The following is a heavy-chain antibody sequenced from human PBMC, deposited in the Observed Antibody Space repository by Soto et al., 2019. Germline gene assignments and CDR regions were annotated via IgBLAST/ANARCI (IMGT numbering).Heavy chain of an antibody. CDR2: IYYSGST. D-gene: IGHD5-18*01. Sequence: PSETLSLTCTVSGGSISSGGYYWGWIRQPPGKGLEWIGSIYYSGSTYYNPSLKSRVTISVDTSKSQFSLKLSSVTAADTAVYYCTCIFSGGYGYGFYYYGMDVWGQGTTVTVSS. J-gene: IGHJ6*02. CDR3: TCIFSGGYGYGFYYYGMDV. V-gene: IGHV4-39*01. CDR1: GGSISSGGYY.